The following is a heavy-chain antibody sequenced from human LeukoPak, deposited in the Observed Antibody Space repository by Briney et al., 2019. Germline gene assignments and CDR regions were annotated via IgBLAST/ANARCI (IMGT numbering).Heavy chain of an antibody. D-gene: IGHD4-17*01. CDR2: ISYSGST. V-gene: IGHV4-59*01. Sequence: SETLSLTCTVSGGSISSYYWSWIRQPPGKGLQWIGYISYSGSTNYNPSLKSRVTISLDTSQNQFSLKLSSVTAADTAVYYCARGGTTVTPGLLWFDPWGQGTLVTVSS. CDR3: ARGGTTVTPGLLWFDP. J-gene: IGHJ5*02. CDR1: GGSISSYY.